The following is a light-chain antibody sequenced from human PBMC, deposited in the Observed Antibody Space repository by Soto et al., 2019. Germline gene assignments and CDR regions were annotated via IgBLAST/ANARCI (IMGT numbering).Light chain of an antibody. CDR1: QDISNY. CDR3: QKYNSDPPFT. J-gene: IGKJ3*01. V-gene: IGKV1-27*01. CDR2: AAS. Sequence: DIQMTQSPSSLSASVGDRVTITCRASQDISNYLAWYQQKPGKIPKLLIYAASTLQSGVPSRFSGSGSGADFTLTISSLQPEDVATYYCQKYNSDPPFTFGPGTKVDIK.